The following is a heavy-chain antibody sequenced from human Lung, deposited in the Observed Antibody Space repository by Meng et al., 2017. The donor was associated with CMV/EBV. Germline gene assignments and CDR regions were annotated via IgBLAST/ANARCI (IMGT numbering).Heavy chain of an antibody. D-gene: IGHD6-19*01. CDR3: AKSSDNGWSS. J-gene: IGHJ4*01. Sequence: VQLVQSGAEVKRPGASVKISCQASGYSFSGFYLNWARQAPGHGLEWLGRVNPISDDTHLAQKFEGRITVTRGATINTAFMELTRLRPDDTAVYYCAKSSDNGWSSWGPGNLVTVSS. V-gene: IGHV1-2*06. CDR1: GYSFSGFY. CDR2: VNPISDDT.